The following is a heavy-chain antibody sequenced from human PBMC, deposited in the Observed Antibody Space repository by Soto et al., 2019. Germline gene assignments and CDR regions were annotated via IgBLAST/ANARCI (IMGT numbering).Heavy chain of an antibody. CDR1: GFTFSGSA. V-gene: IGHV3-73*01. CDR2: IRSKANSYAT. D-gene: IGHD6-6*01. CDR3: TSALAARTSYYYYYGMDV. J-gene: IGHJ6*02. Sequence: GGSPRLSCAASGFTFSGSAMHWVRQASGKRLEWVGRIRSKANSYATAYAASVKGRFTISRDDSKNTAYLQMNSLKTEDTAVYYCTSALAARTSYYYYYGMDVWGQGTTVTVSS.